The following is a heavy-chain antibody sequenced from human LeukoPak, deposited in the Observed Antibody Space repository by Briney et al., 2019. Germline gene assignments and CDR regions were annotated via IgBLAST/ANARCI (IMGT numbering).Heavy chain of an antibody. V-gene: IGHV5-51*01. CDR2: IYPGDSDT. CDR1: GYSFTSYW. J-gene: IGHJ4*02. CDR3: TRGDGYNFDY. Sequence: GESLKISCKGSGYSFTSYWIGWLRQMPGKGLEWLGIIYPGDSDTRYSPSFQGPVTISADKSTSTAYLQWSSLKASDTAMYYCTRGDGYNFDYWGQGTLVTVSS. D-gene: IGHD5-12*01.